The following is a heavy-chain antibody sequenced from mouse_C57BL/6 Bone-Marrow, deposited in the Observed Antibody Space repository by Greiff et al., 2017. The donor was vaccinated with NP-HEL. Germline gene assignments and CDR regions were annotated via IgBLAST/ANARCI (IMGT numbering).Heavy chain of an antibody. CDR1: GYSITSGYY. D-gene: IGHD2-5*01. CDR2: ISYDGSN. Sequence: EVKLVESGPGLVKPSQSLSLTCSVSGYSITSGYYWNWIRQFPGNQLEWMGYISYDGSNNYNPSLKKQISITRDTSTNQFFLKLNSVTTEDTATYYCARDQSYYSNYGFAYWGQGTLVTVSA. CDR3: ARDQSYYSNYGFAY. J-gene: IGHJ3*01. V-gene: IGHV3-6*01.